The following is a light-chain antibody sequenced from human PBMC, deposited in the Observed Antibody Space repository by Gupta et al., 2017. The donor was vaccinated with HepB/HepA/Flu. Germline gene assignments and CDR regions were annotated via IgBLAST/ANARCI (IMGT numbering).Light chain of an antibody. CDR3: QQYGSSPCS. CDR1: ESVRDNY. CDR2: AAS. J-gene: IGKJ2*04. V-gene: IGKV3-20*01. Sequence: EIVLTQSPGTLSLSPGERATLSCRASESVRDNYVAWYQQKPGQSPKVLIYAASTRATGLPDRFRGSGSGADFSLTINGLEPEDFAVYYCQQYGSSPCSFGQGTKLEIK.